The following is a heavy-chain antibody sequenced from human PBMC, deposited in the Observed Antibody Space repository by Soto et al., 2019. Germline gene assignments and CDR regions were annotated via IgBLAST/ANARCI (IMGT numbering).Heavy chain of an antibody. CDR1: GGSFSGYY. CDR2: VNPTGST. V-gene: IGHV4-34*01. CDR3: ARRREQWLVDAFDI. D-gene: IGHD6-19*01. J-gene: IGHJ3*02. Sequence: QVQVQQWGAGLLKSSETLSLTCAVYGGSFSGYYWSWIRQSPGKGLEWIGEVNPTGSTKYNPSLKRRVTISVDTYKNQFSLNVNSVTAADTALYYCARRREQWLVDAFDIWGQGTMVTVSS.